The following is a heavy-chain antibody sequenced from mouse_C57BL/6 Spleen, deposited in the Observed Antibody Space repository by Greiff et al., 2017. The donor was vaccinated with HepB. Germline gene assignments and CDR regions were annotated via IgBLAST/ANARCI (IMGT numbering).Heavy chain of an antibody. D-gene: IGHD4-1*01. CDR2: ISSGSSTI. CDR3: SRRLTGTYYYAMDY. J-gene: IGHJ4*01. V-gene: IGHV5-17*01. Sequence: EVQRVESGGGLVKPGGSLKLSCAASGFTFSDYGMHWVRQAPEKGLEWVAYISSGSSTIYYADTVKGRFTISRDNAKNNLFLQMTSLRSEDTAMYYCSRRLTGTYYYAMDYWGQGTSVTVSS. CDR1: GFTFSDYG.